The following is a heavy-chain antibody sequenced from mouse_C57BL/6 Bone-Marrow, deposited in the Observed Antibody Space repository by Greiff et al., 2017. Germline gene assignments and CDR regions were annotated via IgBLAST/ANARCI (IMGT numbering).Heavy chain of an antibody. V-gene: IGHV3-1*01. D-gene: IGHD2-2*01. J-gene: IGHJ4*01. Sequence: EVKLEESGPGMVKPSQSLSLTCTVTGYSITSGYDWHWIRHFPGNKLEWMGYISYSGSTNYNPSFKSRISITHDTSKNHFFLKLNTVTTEDAATYYCARDGYYDAMDYWGQGTSVTVSS. CDR3: ARDGYYDAMDY. CDR1: GYSITSGYD. CDR2: ISYSGST.